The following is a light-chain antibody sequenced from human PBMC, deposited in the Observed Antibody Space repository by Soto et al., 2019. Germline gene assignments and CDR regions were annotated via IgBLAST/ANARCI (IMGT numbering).Light chain of an antibody. Sequence: QSVLTQPPSVSGAPGQRVTISCTGSSSNIGAGYDVHWYQQLPGTAPKLLIYGNSNRPSGVPDRFSCSKSGTSASLAITGLQAEDEADYYCQYYDSSLSGWVFGGGTKLTVL. V-gene: IGLV1-40*01. CDR2: GNS. J-gene: IGLJ3*02. CDR1: SSNIGAGYD. CDR3: QYYDSSLSGWV.